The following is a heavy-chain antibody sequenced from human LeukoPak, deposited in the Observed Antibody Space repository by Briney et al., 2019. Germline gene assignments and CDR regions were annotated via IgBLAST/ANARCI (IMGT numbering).Heavy chain of an antibody. V-gene: IGHV3-23*01. CDR2: ISGSGGST. D-gene: IGHD3-9*01. J-gene: IGHJ4*02. CDR1: GFTFSSYA. Sequence: GGSLRLSCAASGFTFSSYAMSWVRQAPGEGLEWVSAISGSGGSTYYADSVKGRFTISRDNSKNTLYLQMNSLRAEDTAVYYCAKAGDYDILTGPAPDYWGQGTLVTVSS. CDR3: AKAGDYDILTGPAPDY.